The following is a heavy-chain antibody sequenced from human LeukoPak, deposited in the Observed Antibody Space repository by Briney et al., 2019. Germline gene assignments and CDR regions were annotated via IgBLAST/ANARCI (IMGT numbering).Heavy chain of an antibody. CDR2: IDYSGST. D-gene: IGHD2-15*01. J-gene: IGHJ1*01. V-gene: IGHV4-59*12. Sequence: PSETLSLTCTVSGGTISSYYWSWIRQPPGKGLEWIAYIDYSGSTNYNPSLKSRVTISVDASKNQFPLKLSSVTAADTAVYYCALGYCGGGSCYAREYFQHWGQGTLVTVSS. CDR1: GGTISSYY. CDR3: ALGYCGGGSCYAREYFQH.